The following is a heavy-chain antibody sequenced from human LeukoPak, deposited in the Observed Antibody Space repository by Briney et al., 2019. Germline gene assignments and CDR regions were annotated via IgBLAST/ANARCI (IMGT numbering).Heavy chain of an antibody. D-gene: IGHD3-10*01. CDR1: AFTFSDYY. V-gene: IGHV3-11*01. J-gene: IGHJ4*02. CDR3: ARGAMVRGVKRPFDY. CDR2: ISSSGSTI. Sequence: GGSLRLSCAGSAFTFSDYYMSWIRQAPGKGLEWVSYISSSGSTIYYADSVKGRFTISRDNAKNSLYLQMNSLRAEDTAVYYCARGAMVRGVKRPFDYWGQGTLVTVSS.